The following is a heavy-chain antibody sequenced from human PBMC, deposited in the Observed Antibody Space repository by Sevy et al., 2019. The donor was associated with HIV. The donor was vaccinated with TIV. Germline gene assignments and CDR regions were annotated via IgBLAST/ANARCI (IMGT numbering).Heavy chain of an antibody. CDR1: GFSFSTYA. V-gene: IGHV3-33*08. D-gene: IGHD4-4*01. CDR3: ARETDNSARWLDP. Sequence: GGSLRLSCAASGFSFSTYAMTWVRQAPGKGLEWVAFIWHDGSNKYMADSVKGRFTISRDNSKNTLFLQMNSLTVEDTAVYYCARETDNSARWLDPWGQGTLVTVSS. J-gene: IGHJ5*02. CDR2: IWHDGSNK.